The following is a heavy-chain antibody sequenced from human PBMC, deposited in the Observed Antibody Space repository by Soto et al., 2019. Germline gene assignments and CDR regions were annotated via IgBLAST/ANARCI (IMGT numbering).Heavy chain of an antibody. Sequence: EVQLVESGGGLVQPGGSLRLSCAASRFTFSSYWMSWVRQAPGKGLEWVANIKQDGSEKYYVDSVKGRFTISRDNAKNSLYLQMNSLRAEDTAVYYCARDSFGGVDDAFDIWGQGTMVTVSS. CDR1: RFTFSSYW. J-gene: IGHJ3*02. V-gene: IGHV3-7*01. D-gene: IGHD3-16*01. CDR2: IKQDGSEK. CDR3: ARDSFGGVDDAFDI.